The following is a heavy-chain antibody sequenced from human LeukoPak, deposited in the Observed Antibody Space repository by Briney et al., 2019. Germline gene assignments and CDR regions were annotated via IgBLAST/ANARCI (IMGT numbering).Heavy chain of an antibody. CDR2: ISDNGYNT. V-gene: IGHV3-23*01. CDR3: VSGYCSGGRCYSRDA. J-gene: IGHJ6*03. D-gene: IGHD2-15*01. Sequence: GGSLSLSCAASGFTYSSNAMTWLRKAPAKGLEWVSDISDNGYNTYYADSVKGRFNIPRDNSKNTLYLQMSSLRAEETSVYYCVSGYCSGGRCYSRDAWGQGTTVTVSS. CDR1: GFTYSSNA.